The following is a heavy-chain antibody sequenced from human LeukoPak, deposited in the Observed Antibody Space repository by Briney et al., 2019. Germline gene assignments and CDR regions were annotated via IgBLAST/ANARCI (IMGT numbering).Heavy chain of an antibody. Sequence: SETLSLTCAVYGGSFSGYYWSWIRRPPGKGLEWIGEINHSGSTNYNPSLKSRVTISVDTSKNQFSLKLSSVTAADTAVYYCARVPYYYDSSGYYRSYYGMDVWGQGTTVTVSS. CDR3: ARVPYYYDSSGYYRSYYGMDV. CDR2: INHSGST. J-gene: IGHJ6*02. CDR1: GGSFSGYY. D-gene: IGHD3-22*01. V-gene: IGHV4-34*01.